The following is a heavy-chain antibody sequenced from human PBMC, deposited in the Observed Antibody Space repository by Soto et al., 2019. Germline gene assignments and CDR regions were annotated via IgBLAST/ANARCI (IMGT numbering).Heavy chain of an antibody. CDR2: IIPIFGTA. V-gene: IGHV1-69*01. J-gene: IGHJ6*02. CDR3: ATRITMVRGVLPRPHEPERNYYYGMDV. CDR1: GGTFSSYA. D-gene: IGHD3-10*01. Sequence: QVQLVQSGAEVKKPGSSVKVSCKASGGTFSSYAISWVRQAPGQGLEWMGGIIPIFGTANYAQKFQGRVTITADESTSTAYMELSSMRSEDTAVYYCATRITMVRGVLPRPHEPERNYYYGMDVWGQGTTVTVSS.